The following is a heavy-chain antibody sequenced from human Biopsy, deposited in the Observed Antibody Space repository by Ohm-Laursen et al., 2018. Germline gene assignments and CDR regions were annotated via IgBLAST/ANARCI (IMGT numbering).Heavy chain of an antibody. CDR2: VSDRGST. V-gene: IGHV4-59*01. CDR3: ARDVKRYCSGTSCYSGYFGMDV. CDR1: GGSITSDY. Sequence: SETLSLTWTVSGGSITSDYWSWIRQPPGKGLEWIGYVSDRGSTNYNPSLRGRVSISVDTSKNQFSLNLNSVTAADTAVYFCARDVKRYCSGTSCYSGYFGMDVWGQGTTVTVS. D-gene: IGHD2-2*01. J-gene: IGHJ6*02.